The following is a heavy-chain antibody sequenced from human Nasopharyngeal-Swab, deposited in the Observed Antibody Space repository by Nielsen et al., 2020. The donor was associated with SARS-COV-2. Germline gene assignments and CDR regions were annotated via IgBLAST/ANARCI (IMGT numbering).Heavy chain of an antibody. D-gene: IGHD2-8*01. CDR3: ARDQNGY. CDR1: GFTFSSYN. V-gene: IGHV3-21*06. CDR2: ITTSSSYI. J-gene: IGHJ4*02. Sequence: GGSLRLSCAASGFTFSSYNMNWGRQAPGKGLEWVSSITTSSSYIYYADSVKGRFTIFRDNAKNSLYLQMNSLRAEDTAVYYCARDQNGYWGQEILVTVSS.